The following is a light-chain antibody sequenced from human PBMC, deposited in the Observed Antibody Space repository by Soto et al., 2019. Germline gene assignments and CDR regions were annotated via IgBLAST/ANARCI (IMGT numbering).Light chain of an antibody. J-gene: IGLJ7*01. CDR3: SSFTSSNTWV. CDR1: NSDVGGYDY. Sequence: QSALTQPASVSGSPGQSITIFCTGTNSDVGGYDYVSWYQQYPDKAPKVIIYEVTYRPSGVSARFSGSKSGTTASLTISDLQTEDEADYYCSSFTSSNTWVFGGGTQLTVL. CDR2: EVT. V-gene: IGLV2-14*01.